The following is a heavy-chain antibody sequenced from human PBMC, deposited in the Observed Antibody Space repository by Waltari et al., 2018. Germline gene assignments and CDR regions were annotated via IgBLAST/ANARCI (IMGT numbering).Heavy chain of an antibody. CDR2: IYTNGNT. CDR3: VRGGGALGWIGFDP. Sequence: QVQLQESGPGLVKPSETLSLTCTVSGGSISRYFWSWIRQPAGKGLEWIGRIYTNGNTRYNPSLNSRVTMSVDTSKNQFSLNLNSVTAADTAVYYCVRGGGALGWIGFDPWGQGTLVTVSS. D-gene: IGHD1-26*01. CDR1: GGSISRYF. V-gene: IGHV4-4*07. J-gene: IGHJ5*02.